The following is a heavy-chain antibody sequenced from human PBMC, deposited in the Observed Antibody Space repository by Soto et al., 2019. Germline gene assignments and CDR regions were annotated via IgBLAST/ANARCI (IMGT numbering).Heavy chain of an antibody. CDR3: ARDGDEGAFDI. CDR2: ISYDGSNK. CDR1: GFTFSSYA. V-gene: IGHV3-30-3*01. Sequence: QVQVVESGGGVVQPGRSLRLSCAASGFTFSSYAMHWVRQAPDKGLEWVAVISYDGSNKYYADSVKGRFTISRDNSKNTLYLQMNSLRAEDTAVYYCARDGDEGAFDIWGQGTMVTVSS. J-gene: IGHJ3*02.